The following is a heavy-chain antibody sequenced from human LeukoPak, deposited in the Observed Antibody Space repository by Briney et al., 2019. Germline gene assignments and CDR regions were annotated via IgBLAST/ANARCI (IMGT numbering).Heavy chain of an antibody. CDR2: ISYDGSNK. Sequence: PGRSLRLSCAASGFTFSSYAMHWVRQAPGKGLEWVAVISYDGSNKYYADSVKGRFTISRDNSKNTLYLQMNSLRAEDTAVYYCAIIPLGGRFDYWGQGTLVIVSS. CDR1: GFTFSSYA. V-gene: IGHV3-30-3*01. J-gene: IGHJ4*02. CDR3: AIIPLGGRFDY. D-gene: IGHD3-10*01.